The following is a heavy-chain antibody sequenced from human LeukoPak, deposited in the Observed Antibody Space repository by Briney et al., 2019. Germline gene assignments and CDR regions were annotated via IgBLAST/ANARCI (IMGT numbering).Heavy chain of an antibody. D-gene: IGHD3-3*01. CDR1: GFTFSSYA. CDR2: ITGGGSST. CDR3: AKATDFWSGYYIY. V-gene: IGHV3-23*01. J-gene: IGHJ4*02. Sequence: GGSLRLSCAASGFTFSSYAMSWVRQAPGKGLEWVSTITGGGSSTYYADSVKGRFTISRDNSKNTLYLQMNSLRAEDTAVYYCAKATDFWSGYYIYWGQGTLVTVSS.